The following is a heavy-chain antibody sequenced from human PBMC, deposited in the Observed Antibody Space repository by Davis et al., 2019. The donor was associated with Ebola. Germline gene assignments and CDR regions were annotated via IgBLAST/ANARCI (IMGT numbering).Heavy chain of an antibody. CDR1: GYTFTGYY. CDR3: ARGGGSSKRTMGY. J-gene: IGHJ4*02. V-gene: IGHV1-2*04. CDR2: INPNSGGT. D-gene: IGHD1-26*01. Sequence: ASVKVSCKASGYTFTGYYMHWVRQVPGQGLEWMGWINPNSGGTNYAQKFQGWVTMTRDTSISTAYMELSRLRSDDTAVYYCARGGGSSKRTMGYWGQGTLVTVSS.